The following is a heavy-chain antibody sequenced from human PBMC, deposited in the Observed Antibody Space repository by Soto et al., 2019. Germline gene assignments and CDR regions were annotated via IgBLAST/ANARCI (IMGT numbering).Heavy chain of an antibody. CDR3: ARHPYCSGGSCYSDPYYMDV. Sequence: SETLSLTCTVSGGSISSSSSYWGWIRQPPGKSLEWIGNIYYSGNTYYNPSLRSRVTISVDTSKYLFSLKLSSLTAADTAVYYCARHPYCSGGSCYSDPYYMDVWGKGTTVT. CDR1: GGSISSSSSY. J-gene: IGHJ6*03. V-gene: IGHV4-39*01. CDR2: IYYSGNT. D-gene: IGHD2-15*01.